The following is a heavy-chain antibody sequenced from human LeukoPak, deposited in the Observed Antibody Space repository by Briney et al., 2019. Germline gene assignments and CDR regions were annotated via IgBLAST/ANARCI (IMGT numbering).Heavy chain of an antibody. CDR2: IYYSGST. V-gene: IGHV4-31*03. J-gene: IGHJ4*02. CDR1: GGSISSGGYY. D-gene: IGHD2-21*02. Sequence: SETVSLTCTVSGGSISSGGYYWSWIRQHPGKGLEWIGYIYYSGSTYYNPSLKSRVTISVDTSKNQFSLKLSSVTAADTAVYYCAREAYCGGDCYFGYWGQGTLVTVYS. CDR3: AREAYCGGDCYFGY.